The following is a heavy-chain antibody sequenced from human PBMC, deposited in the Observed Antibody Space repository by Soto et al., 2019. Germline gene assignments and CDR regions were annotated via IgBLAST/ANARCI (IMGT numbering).Heavy chain of an antibody. V-gene: IGHV4-59*12. J-gene: IGHJ5*02. D-gene: IGHD3-10*01. Sequence: SETLSLTCTVSGGSISSSYWSWIRQPPGKGLEYIGYISHSGSINYSPSLKSRVTISLDTSKNRLSLKLSSVTAADTAVYYCARVPGPWGQGTLVTVSS. CDR1: GGSISSSY. CDR3: ARVPGP. CDR2: ISHSGSI.